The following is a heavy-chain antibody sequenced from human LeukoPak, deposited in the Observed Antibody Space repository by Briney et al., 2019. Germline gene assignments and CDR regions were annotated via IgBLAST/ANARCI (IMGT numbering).Heavy chain of an antibody. D-gene: IGHD2-2*02. CDR1: GFTFSSYE. J-gene: IGHJ6*04. V-gene: IGHV3-48*03. CDR2: ISSSGSTI. Sequence: GGSLRLSCAASGFTFSSYEMNWVRQAPGKGLEWVSYISSSGSTIYYADSVKGRFTISRDNAKNSLYLQMNSLRAEDTAVYYCARDLGYCTSTSCYSLYGMDVWGKGTTVTVSS. CDR3: ARDLGYCTSTSCYSLYGMDV.